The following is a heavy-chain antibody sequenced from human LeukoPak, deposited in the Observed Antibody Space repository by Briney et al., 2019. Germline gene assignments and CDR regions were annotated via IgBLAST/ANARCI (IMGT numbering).Heavy chain of an antibody. CDR3: AKDHDFWSAHPLHYFDY. D-gene: IGHD3-3*01. V-gene: IGHV3-23*01. Sequence: GRSLRLSCAASGFTFDDYAMHWVRQAPGKGLEWVSGISGSGGSTYYADSVKGRFTISRDNSKNTVFLQMNSLRAEDTAVYYCAKDHDFWSAHPLHYFDYWGQGTLVTVSS. CDR2: ISGSGGST. J-gene: IGHJ4*02. CDR1: GFTFDDYA.